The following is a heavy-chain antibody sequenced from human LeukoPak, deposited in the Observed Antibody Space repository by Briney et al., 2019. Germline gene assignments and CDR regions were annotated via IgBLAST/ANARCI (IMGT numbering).Heavy chain of an antibody. Sequence: GGSLRLSCVASGCTFSSYGMNWVRQAPGKGLEGVAVISYDGYSKYYADSVKGRFTISRDNSKGTLFLQLNSLRGEDTALYYCAKDRYGSGTNGMDVWGQGTPVTVSS. CDR2: ISYDGYSK. J-gene: IGHJ6*02. CDR3: AKDRYGSGTNGMDV. V-gene: IGHV3-30*18. CDR1: GCTFSSYG. D-gene: IGHD3-10*01.